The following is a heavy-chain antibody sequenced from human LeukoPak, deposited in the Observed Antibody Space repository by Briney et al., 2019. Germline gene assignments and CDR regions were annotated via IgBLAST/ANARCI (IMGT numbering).Heavy chain of an antibody. D-gene: IGHD3-22*01. V-gene: IGHV4-61*02. Sequence: SETLSLTCTVSGDSISSGSYYWSWIRQPAGKGLEWIGRIYSGGNTNYNPSLKSRVTISVDTSKNQFSLKLSSVTAANTAVYYCAREGSIYYYDSSGYLGYWGQGTLVTVSS. J-gene: IGHJ4*02. CDR2: IYSGGNT. CDR3: AREGSIYYYDSSGYLGY. CDR1: GDSISSGSYY.